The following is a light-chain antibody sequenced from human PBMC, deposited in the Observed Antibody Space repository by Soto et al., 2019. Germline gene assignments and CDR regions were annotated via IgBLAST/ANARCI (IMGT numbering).Light chain of an antibody. Sequence: ILMTQSPATLSVSPGERATLSCRASQSVSKNLAWYQQKPGQAPRLLIYDASTRATGIPARFSGSGSGTEFTLTISGLQSEDFAAYYCQQYNNWPPWTFGQGTKLEIK. CDR3: QQYNNWPPWT. V-gene: IGKV3-15*01. CDR1: QSVSKN. J-gene: IGKJ1*01. CDR2: DAS.